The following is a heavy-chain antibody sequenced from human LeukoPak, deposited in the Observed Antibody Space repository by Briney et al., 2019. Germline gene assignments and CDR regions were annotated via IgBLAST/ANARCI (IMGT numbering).Heavy chain of an antibody. CDR1: GASFTGYY. CDR3: ARGRWSGSTPYYYYYYYMDV. CDR2: IIQRGST. J-gene: IGHJ6*03. V-gene: IGHV4-34*01. D-gene: IGHD3-3*01. Sequence: PSETLSPTCAPHGASFTGYYWSWIRQPPGKGLEWFGEIIQRGSTNYNPSLRSRVTISVDTSKNQFSLKLSPVTAADTAVYYCARGRWSGSTPYYYYYYYMDVWGKGTTVTVSS.